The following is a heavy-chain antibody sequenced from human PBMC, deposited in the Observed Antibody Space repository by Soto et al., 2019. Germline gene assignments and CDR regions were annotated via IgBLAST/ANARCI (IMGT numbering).Heavy chain of an antibody. CDR3: AREMTAARGGS. V-gene: IGHV3-66*01. D-gene: IGHD3-16*01. J-gene: IGHJ4*02. CDR2: VYSGGTL. CDR1: GFTVTSSY. Sequence: EAQVVESGGGLVQPGGSLRLSCAASGFTVTSSYMSWVRQAPGKGLEWVSSVYSGGTLYYADSVRGRFTLSRDNSKNTLFLQMNNVRAEDTAVYYCAREMTAARGGSGGQGALVIVSS.